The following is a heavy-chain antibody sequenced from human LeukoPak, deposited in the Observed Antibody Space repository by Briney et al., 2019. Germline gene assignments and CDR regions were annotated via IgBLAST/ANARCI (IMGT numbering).Heavy chain of an antibody. J-gene: IGHJ4*02. CDR3: AKDVRMATLNGG. V-gene: IGHV3-23*01. D-gene: IGHD5-24*01. CDR1: GFTFINSA. Sequence: GGSLRLSCAASGFTFINSAMTWVRQAPGQGLEWVSTISTSGGSTYYADSVKGRFTISRDNSENTLYLQMSSLRAEDTAVYYCAKDVRMATLNGGWGQGTLVTVSS. CDR2: ISTSGGST.